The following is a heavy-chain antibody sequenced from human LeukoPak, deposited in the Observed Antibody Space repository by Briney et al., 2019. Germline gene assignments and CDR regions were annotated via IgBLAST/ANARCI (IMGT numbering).Heavy chain of an antibody. J-gene: IGHJ4*02. D-gene: IGHD2/OR15-2a*01. CDR3: AKVSTRLYFDY. CDR2: ISGSGGST. CDR1: GFTFSSYA. Sequence: GGSLRLSCAASGFTFSSYAMSWVRQAPGRGLEWVSAISGSGGSTYYADSVKGRFTISRDNSKNRLYLQMNSLRAEDTAVYYCAKVSTRLYFDYWGQGTLVTVFS. V-gene: IGHV3-23*01.